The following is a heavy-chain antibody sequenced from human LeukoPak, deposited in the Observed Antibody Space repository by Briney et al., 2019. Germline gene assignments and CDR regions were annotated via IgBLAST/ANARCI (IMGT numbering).Heavy chain of an antibody. CDR3: AKMVVPAVGYYMDV. J-gene: IGHJ6*03. CDR1: GFTFSSYS. CDR2: ISSSSSYI. Sequence: GGSLRLSCAASGFTFSSYSMNWVRQAPGKGLEWVSSISSSSSYIYYADSVKGRFTISRDNSKNSLYLQMNSLRTEDTALYYCAKMVVPAVGYYMDVWGKGTTVTVSS. V-gene: IGHV3-21*04. D-gene: IGHD2-2*01.